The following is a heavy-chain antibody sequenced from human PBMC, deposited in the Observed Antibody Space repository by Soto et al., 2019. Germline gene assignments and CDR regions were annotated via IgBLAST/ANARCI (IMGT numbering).Heavy chain of an antibody. CDR3: ARTDERPFDY. J-gene: IGHJ4*02. V-gene: IGHV4-61*01. Sequence: SETLSLTCTVSVGSVSSGSYYWSWIRQPPGKGLEWIGYIYYSGGTNYNPSLKSRVTISVDTSKNQFSLKLSSVTAADTAVYYCARTDERPFDYWGQGTLVTVYS. CDR2: IYYSGGT. CDR1: VGSVSSGSYY. D-gene: IGHD6-6*01.